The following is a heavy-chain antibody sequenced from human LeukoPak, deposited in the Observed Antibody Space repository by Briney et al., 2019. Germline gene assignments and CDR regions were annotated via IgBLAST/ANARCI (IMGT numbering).Heavy chain of an antibody. CDR1: GGSFMNYY. CDR2: IYTSGST. CDR3: ARDPYTTGSDY. Sequence: SETLSLTCTVSGGSFMNYYWSWIRQPAGKGLEWIGRIYTSGSTNYNPSLESRLTMSIDTSKNQFSLMLSSVTAADTAVYYCARDPYTTGSDYWSQETLVTVAS. V-gene: IGHV4-4*07. D-gene: IGHD1-1*01. J-gene: IGHJ4*02.